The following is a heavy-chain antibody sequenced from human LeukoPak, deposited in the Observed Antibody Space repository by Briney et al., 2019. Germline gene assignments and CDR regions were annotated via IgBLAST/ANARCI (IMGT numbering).Heavy chain of an antibody. Sequence: ASVKVSCKASGYTFTSYAMHWVRQAPGQRLEWMGWINAGNGSTKYSQKFQGRVTITRDTSASTAYMELSSLRSEDTAVYYCARALRTTPDPWGQGTLVTVSS. CDR1: GYTFTSYA. D-gene: IGHD2-2*01. J-gene: IGHJ5*02. CDR2: INAGNGST. CDR3: ARALRTTPDP. V-gene: IGHV1-3*01.